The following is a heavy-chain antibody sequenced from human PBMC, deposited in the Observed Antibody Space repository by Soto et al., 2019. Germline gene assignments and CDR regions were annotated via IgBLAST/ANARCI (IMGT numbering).Heavy chain of an antibody. J-gene: IGHJ4*02. V-gene: IGHV4-38-2*02. CDR1: GYSISSGYY. D-gene: IGHD3-22*01. Sequence: SETLSVTCAVSGYSISSGYYWGWIRQPPGKGLEWIGSIYHSGSTYYNPSLKSRVAISVDTSKNQFSLKLSSVTAADTAVYYCAREGSGYLVYWGQGTLVTVSS. CDR3: AREGSGYLVY. CDR2: IYHSGST.